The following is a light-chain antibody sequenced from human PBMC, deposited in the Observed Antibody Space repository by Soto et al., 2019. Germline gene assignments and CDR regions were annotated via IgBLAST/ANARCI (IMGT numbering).Light chain of an antibody. CDR3: FSSAGSYTYV. Sequence: QSVLTQPRSVSGSPGQSVTISCTGTNSDVGVYNNYVSWYQHHPGKAPKLMIYDVSKPPSGVPDRFSGSKSGNTASLTISGLQAEDEADYYCFSSAGSYTYVFATGTKVTVL. CDR2: DVS. V-gene: IGLV2-11*01. CDR1: NSDVGVYNNY. J-gene: IGLJ1*01.